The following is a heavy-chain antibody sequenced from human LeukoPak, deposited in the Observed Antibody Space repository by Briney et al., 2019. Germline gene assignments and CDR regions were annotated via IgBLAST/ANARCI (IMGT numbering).Heavy chain of an antibody. CDR1: GYTFTSYA. CDR3: ARFPIYGSGSTTYYFDY. CDR2: INAGNGNT. D-gene: IGHD3-10*01. J-gene: IGHJ4*02. V-gene: IGHV1-3*01. Sequence: GASVKVSCKASGYTFTSYAMHWVRQAPGQRLEWMGWINAGNGNTKYSQKFQGRVTITRDTSASTAYMDLSSLRSEDTAVYYCARFPIYGSGSTTYYFDYWGQGTLVIVSS.